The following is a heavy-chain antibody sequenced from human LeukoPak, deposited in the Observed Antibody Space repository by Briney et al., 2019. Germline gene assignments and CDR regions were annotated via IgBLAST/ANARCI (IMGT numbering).Heavy chain of an antibody. Sequence: SVKVSCKASGGTFSSYAISWVRQAPGQGLEWMGRIIPILGIANYAQKFQGRVTITADKSTSTAYMELSSLRSEDTAVYYCARDPGIAVAGTFDYWGQGTLVTVSS. CDR3: ARDPGIAVAGTFDY. J-gene: IGHJ4*02. CDR1: GGTFSSYA. V-gene: IGHV1-69*04. CDR2: IIPILGIA. D-gene: IGHD6-19*01.